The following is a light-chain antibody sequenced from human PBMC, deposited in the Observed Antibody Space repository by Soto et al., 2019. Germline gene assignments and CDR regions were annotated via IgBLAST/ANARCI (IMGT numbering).Light chain of an antibody. Sequence: SVLTQPASVSGSPGQSITISCTGTSSDVGSYIYVSWYQHHPGKAPKLMIYDVSNRPSGVSNRFSGSKSGNTASLTISGLQAEDEAEYYCVSYTTFSSYVVGPGTRVAVL. CDR1: SSDVGSYIY. V-gene: IGLV2-14*01. CDR3: VSYTTFSSYV. CDR2: DVS. J-gene: IGLJ1*01.